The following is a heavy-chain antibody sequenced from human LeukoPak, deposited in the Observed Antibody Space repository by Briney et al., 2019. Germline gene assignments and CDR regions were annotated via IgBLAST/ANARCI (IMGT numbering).Heavy chain of an antibody. Sequence: SETLSLTCAVYGGSFSGYYWSWIRQPPGKGLEWIGYIYYSGSTNYNPSLKSRVTISVDTSKNQFSLKLSSVTAADTAVYYCARVGHYDSSGYYSAIDYWGQGTLVTVSS. CDR2: IYYSGST. CDR3: ARVGHYDSSGYYSAIDY. CDR1: GGSFSGYY. V-gene: IGHV4-59*01. D-gene: IGHD3-22*01. J-gene: IGHJ4*02.